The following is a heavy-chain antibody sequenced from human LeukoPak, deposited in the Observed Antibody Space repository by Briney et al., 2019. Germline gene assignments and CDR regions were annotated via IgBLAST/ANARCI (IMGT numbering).Heavy chain of an antibody. CDR2: IHYSGTT. CDR3: ARLVQGWYFDL. J-gene: IGHJ2*01. Sequence: PSETLFLTCTVSGASISSSYWSWIRQPPGKGLEWMGYIHYSGTTNYSPSLKSRVTISLDTSKNQFSLKLDSVTAADTAVYYCARLVQGWYFDLWGRGTLVTVSS. CDR1: GASISSSY. V-gene: IGHV4-59*01. D-gene: IGHD2-8*02.